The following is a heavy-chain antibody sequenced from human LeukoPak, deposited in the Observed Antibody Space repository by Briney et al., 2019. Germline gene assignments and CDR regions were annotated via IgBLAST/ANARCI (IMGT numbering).Heavy chain of an antibody. D-gene: IGHD3-22*01. CDR3: ARGASADSSIYYIDD. V-gene: IGHV1-2*02. J-gene: IGHJ4*02. CDR1: GYTFTGYY. Sequence: TSVKVSRKASGYTFTGYYMHWGRQTPGQGLEWMGWINTNSAVTNYAQKFQGRVTMTTDTTISNAYMHLSRLRSNDTTVYYYARGASADSSIYYIDDWGLGTLVTVSS. CDR2: INTNSAVT.